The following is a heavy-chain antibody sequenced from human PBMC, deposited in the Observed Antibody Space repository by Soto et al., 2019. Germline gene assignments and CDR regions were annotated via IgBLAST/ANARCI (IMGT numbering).Heavy chain of an antibody. CDR1: GGSISSYY. CDR2: IYYSGST. Sequence: QVQLQESGPGLVKPSETLSLTCTVSGGSISSYYWSWIRQPPGKGLEWIGYIYYSGSTNYNPSLKNRVTRAVDTSKNQFALKLSSVTAADTAVYYCARGLYGDYVPLGYWGQGTLVTVSS. V-gene: IGHV4-59*01. D-gene: IGHD4-17*01. CDR3: ARGLYGDYVPLGY. J-gene: IGHJ4*02.